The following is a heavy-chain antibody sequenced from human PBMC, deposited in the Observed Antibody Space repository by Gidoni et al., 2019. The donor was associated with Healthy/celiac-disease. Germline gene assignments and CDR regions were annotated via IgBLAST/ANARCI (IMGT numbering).Heavy chain of an antibody. CDR2: INHSGST. CDR3: ARGRTSWYGNAFDI. V-gene: IGHV4-34*01. D-gene: IGHD2-2*01. CDR1: GGSFIGYY. J-gene: IGHJ3*02. Sequence: QVQLQQCCAGLLTPSETLSLTCAVYGGSFIGYYWSWIRQPPGPGLEWIGEINHSGSTNYNPSLKSRVTISVDTSKNQFSLKLSSVTAADTAVYYGARGRTSWYGNAFDIWGQGTMVTVSS.